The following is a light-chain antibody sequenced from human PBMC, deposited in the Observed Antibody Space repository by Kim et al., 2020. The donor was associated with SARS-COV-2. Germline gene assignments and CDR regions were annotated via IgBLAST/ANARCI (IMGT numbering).Light chain of an antibody. J-gene: IGLJ3*02. CDR2: QDS. V-gene: IGLV3-1*01. CDR1: KLGDKY. CDR3: QAWDSSTAWV. Sequence: SYELTQPPSVSVSPGQTASITCSGDKLGDKYACWYQQKPGQSPGLVIYQDSKRPSGIPERFSGSNSGNTATLTISGTQAMDEADYYCQAWDSSTAWVFGGGTQLTVL.